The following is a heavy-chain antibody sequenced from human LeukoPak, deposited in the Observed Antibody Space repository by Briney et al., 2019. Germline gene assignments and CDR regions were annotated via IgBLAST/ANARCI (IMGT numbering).Heavy chain of an antibody. CDR3: ARGDIVVVPAAWNYYYMDV. CDR1: GFNFGDYA. J-gene: IGHJ6*03. D-gene: IGHD2-2*01. V-gene: IGHV4-59*01. CDR2: IYYSGST. Sequence: GSLRLSCTTSGFNFGDYALMWVRQAPGKGLEWIGYIYYSGSTNYNPSLKSRVTISVDTSKNQFSLKLSSVTAADTAVYYCARGDIVVVPAAWNYYYMDVWGKGTTVTISS.